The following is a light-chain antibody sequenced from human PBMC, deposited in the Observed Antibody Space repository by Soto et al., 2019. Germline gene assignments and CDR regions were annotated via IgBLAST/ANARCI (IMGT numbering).Light chain of an antibody. J-gene: IGLJ3*02. V-gene: IGLV2-14*01. CDR1: SSDVGGYNY. Sequence: QSALTQPASVSGSPGQSITISCTGTSSDVGGYNYVSWYQQHPGKAPKLMIYEVSNRPSGVSNRFSGSKSGSTASLTISGLQAEDEADYYCSSYTNQPTGVFGGGTKLTVL. CDR2: EVS. CDR3: SSYTNQPTGV.